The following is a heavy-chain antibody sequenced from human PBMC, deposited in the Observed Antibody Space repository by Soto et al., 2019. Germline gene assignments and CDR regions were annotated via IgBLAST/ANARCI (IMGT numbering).Heavy chain of an antibody. CDR2: IYSGGST. CDR3: ARGSRITIFGVEFSGGMDV. Sequence: GGGLIQPGGSLRLSCAASGFTVSSNYMSWVRQAPGKGLEWVSVIYSGGSTYYADSVKGRFTISRDNSKNTLYLQMNSLRAEDTAVYYCARGSRITIFGVEFSGGMDVWGQGTTVTVSS. V-gene: IGHV3-53*01. D-gene: IGHD3-3*01. CDR1: GFTVSSNY. J-gene: IGHJ6*02.